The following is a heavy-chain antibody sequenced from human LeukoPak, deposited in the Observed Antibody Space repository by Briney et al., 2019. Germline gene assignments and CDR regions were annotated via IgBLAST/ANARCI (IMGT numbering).Heavy chain of an antibody. CDR2: VFFNGDT. V-gene: IGHV4-39*07. Sequence: SETLSLTCTYSGGSISSSSYHWGWIRQSPGKGLEWVASVFFNGDTYYNPSLKSRVTISVDTSKNQFYLKLSSVTAEDTAVYYCAKEENEYFQHWGQGTLVTVSS. CDR1: GGSISSSSYH. J-gene: IGHJ1*01. CDR3: AKEENEYFQH.